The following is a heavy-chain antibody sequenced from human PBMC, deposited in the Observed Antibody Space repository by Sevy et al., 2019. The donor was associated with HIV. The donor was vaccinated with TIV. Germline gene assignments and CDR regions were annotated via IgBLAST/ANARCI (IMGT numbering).Heavy chain of an antibody. Sequence: GGSLRLSCAASGFTVSSNYMTWVRQAPGKGLDWVSVIYSGGSTYYADSVKGRFTISRDTSKNTVYLQMNRLRAEDTAVYYCARDGHLYGLGTLDYWGQGTVVTVSS. CDR2: IYSGGST. V-gene: IGHV3-53*01. CDR1: GFTVSSNY. D-gene: IGHD3-10*01. CDR3: ARDGHLYGLGTLDY. J-gene: IGHJ4*02.